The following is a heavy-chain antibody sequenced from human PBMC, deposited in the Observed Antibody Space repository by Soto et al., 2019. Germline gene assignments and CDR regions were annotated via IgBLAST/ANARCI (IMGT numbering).Heavy chain of an antibody. CDR3: ASGYCSGGSCHDNWFDP. D-gene: IGHD2-15*01. CDR1: GGSISDYY. J-gene: IGHJ5*02. Sequence: SETLSLTCTVSGGSISDYYWSWIRQPPGKGLEWIGFIYYTGRTNYSPSLKSRVTISVDTSKNQFSLKLSSVTAADTAVYYCASGYCSGGSCHDNWFDPWGQGTLVTVSS. V-gene: IGHV4-59*01. CDR2: IYYTGRT.